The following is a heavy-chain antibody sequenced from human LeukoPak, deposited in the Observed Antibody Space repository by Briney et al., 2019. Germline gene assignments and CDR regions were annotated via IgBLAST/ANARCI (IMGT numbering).Heavy chain of an antibody. J-gene: IGHJ4*02. D-gene: IGHD2-15*01. CDR3: ARRYCGGGSCYSSFDY. V-gene: IGHV4-59*08. CDR2: IYYSGST. Sequence: SETLSLTCTVSGGSISSYYWSWIRQPPGKGLEWIGYIYYSGSTSYNPSLKSRVTMSVHTSKNQFSLSLSSVTAADTAVYYCARRYCGGGSCYSSFDYWGQGTLITVSS. CDR1: GGSISSYY.